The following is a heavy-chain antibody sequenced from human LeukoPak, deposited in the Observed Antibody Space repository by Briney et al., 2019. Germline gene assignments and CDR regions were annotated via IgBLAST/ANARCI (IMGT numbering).Heavy chain of an antibody. V-gene: IGHV3-13*04. Sequence: GGSLRLSCAASGFTFSSYDMHWVRQTTGNGLEWVSVIGSAGDIYYSGSVKGRFIISRENAKNSLYLQMNTLRVGDTAVYYCARAGSGSYYFDYWGQGTLVTVSS. CDR2: IGSAGDI. J-gene: IGHJ4*02. CDR3: ARAGSGSYYFDY. CDR1: GFTFSSYD. D-gene: IGHD1-26*01.